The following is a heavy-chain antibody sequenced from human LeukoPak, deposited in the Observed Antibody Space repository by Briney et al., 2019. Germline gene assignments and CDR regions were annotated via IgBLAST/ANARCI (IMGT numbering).Heavy chain of an antibody. CDR2: IYTSGST. CDR3: ARDLGQWLGDSYYYYMDV. J-gene: IGHJ6*03. D-gene: IGHD6-19*01. Sequence: SETLSLTCTVSGGSISSGSYYWSRIRQPAGKGLEWIGRIYTSGSTTYNPSLKSRVTISIDTSKNQLSLKVSSVTAADTAVYFCARDLGQWLGDSYYYYMDVWGKGTTVTISS. V-gene: IGHV4-61*02. CDR1: GGSISSGSYY.